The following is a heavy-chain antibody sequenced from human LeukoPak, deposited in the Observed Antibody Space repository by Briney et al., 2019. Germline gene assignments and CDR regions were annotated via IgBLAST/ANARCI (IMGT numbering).Heavy chain of an antibody. CDR3: AREVLDTAMALGY. D-gene: IGHD5-18*01. V-gene: IGHV3-74*01. CDR2: INSDGSTT. Sequence: GGSLRLSCAASGFTFSGFRMNWVRQAPGKGLVWVSRINSDGSTTYYADSVKGRFTISRDNSKNTLYLQMNSLRAEDTAVYYCAREVLDTAMALGYWGQGTLVTVSS. J-gene: IGHJ4*02. CDR1: GFTFSGFR.